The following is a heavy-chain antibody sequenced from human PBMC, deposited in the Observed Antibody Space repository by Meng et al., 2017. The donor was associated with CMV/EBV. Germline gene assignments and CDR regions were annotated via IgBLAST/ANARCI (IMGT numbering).Heavy chain of an antibody. CDR3: ARALVDTAMVTPTYYYYGMDV. D-gene: IGHD5-18*01. V-gene: IGHV3-21*01. J-gene: IGHJ6*02. Sequence: GGSLRLSCAPSGFTFSSYSMNWVRQAPGKGLEWVSSISSSSSYIYYADSVKGRFTISRDNAKNSLYLQMNSLRAEDTAVYYCARALVDTAMVTPTYYYYGMDVWGQGTTVTVSS. CDR2: ISSSSSYI. CDR1: GFTFSSYS.